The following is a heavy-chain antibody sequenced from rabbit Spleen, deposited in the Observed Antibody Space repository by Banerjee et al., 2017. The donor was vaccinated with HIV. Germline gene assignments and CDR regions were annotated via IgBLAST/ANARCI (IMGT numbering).Heavy chain of an antibody. D-gene: IGHD4-2*01. V-gene: IGHV1S45*01. CDR2: IYAGSSGTT. J-gene: IGHJ3*01. Sequence: QEHLEESGGDLVKPEGSLTLTCTASRFSFSKSYWICWVRQAPGKGLEWIACIYAGSSGTTYYASWAKGRFTISITSSTTVTLQMTSLTAADTATYFCAKSDAAGSWSLDLWGPGTLVTVS. CDR1: RFSFSKSYW. CDR3: AKSDAAGSWSLDL.